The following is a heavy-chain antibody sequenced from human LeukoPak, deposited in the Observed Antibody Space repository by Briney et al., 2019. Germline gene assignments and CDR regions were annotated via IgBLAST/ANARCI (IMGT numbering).Heavy chain of an antibody. CDR3: AKDSVRSGGWFYFDN. Sequence: GGSLRLSCAASGFTFSSLDMAWVRQAPGKGLEWVSGISASGSNTFYADSVKSRFTISRDNSKNTLYLQMSRLRVEDTAIYYCAKDSVRSGGWFYFDNWGQGTLVSVSS. D-gene: IGHD6-19*01. CDR2: ISASGSNT. V-gene: IGHV3-23*01. J-gene: IGHJ4*02. CDR1: GFTFSSLD.